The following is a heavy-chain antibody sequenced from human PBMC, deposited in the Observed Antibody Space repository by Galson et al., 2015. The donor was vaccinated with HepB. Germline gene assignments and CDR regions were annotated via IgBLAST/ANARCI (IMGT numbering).Heavy chain of an antibody. J-gene: IGHJ4*02. V-gene: IGHV2-70*01. Sequence: PALVKPTQTLTLTFTFSGFSLSTSGVCVSWIRQPPGKALEWLALIDWDDDKYYSTSLKTRLTISKDTSKNQVILTMTNMDPVDTATYYCARIPRILGATTFYFDYWGQGTLVTVSS. CDR2: IDWDDDK. CDR3: ARIPRILGATTFYFDY. D-gene: IGHD1-26*01. CDR1: GFSLSTSGVC.